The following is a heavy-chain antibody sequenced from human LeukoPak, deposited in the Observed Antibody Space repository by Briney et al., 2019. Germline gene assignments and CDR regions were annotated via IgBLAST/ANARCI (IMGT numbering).Heavy chain of an antibody. CDR3: ARGRGRYSLYFDY. D-gene: IGHD5-18*01. V-gene: IGHV4-34*01. Sequence: SETLSLTCAVSGGSFSGYYWSWIRQPPGKGLEWIGEINHSGSTNYNPSLKRRVTISVDTSKNQFSLKLSSVTAADTAVYYCARGRGRYSLYFDYWGQGTLVTVSS. J-gene: IGHJ4*02. CDR2: INHSGST. CDR1: GGSFSGYY.